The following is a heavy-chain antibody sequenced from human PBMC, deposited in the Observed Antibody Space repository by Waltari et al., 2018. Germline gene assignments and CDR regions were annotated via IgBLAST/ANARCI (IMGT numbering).Heavy chain of an antibody. CDR3: SRQVLGYCTSAACRRLES. Sequence: QVQLQESGPGLVKSSETLSLTCDVSGYAVNSGFYWGWIRQAPGKGLGWVATISHDGTTFYNPSIKSRLSVSMDTSKNQISLTLKSVTAADTAVYYCSRQVLGYCTSAACRRLESWGQGTLVTVSS. V-gene: IGHV4-38-2*01. D-gene: IGHD2-2*03. CDR2: ISHDGTT. J-gene: IGHJ4*02. CDR1: GYAVNSGFY.